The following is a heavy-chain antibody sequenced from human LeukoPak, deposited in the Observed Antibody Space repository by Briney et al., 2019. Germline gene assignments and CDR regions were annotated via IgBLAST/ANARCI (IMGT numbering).Heavy chain of an antibody. Sequence: GGSLRLSCEAYGSTFSSYIMHWVSQAPGEGLEWVEVILYDGSNKDYADSVKGRFTSSRDNSKNTLYLQMNSLRAEDTAVYYCATPSGSYRHVDYWGQGTLVTVSS. D-gene: IGHD1-26*01. J-gene: IGHJ4*02. CDR3: ATPSGSYRHVDY. V-gene: IGHV3-30-3*01. CDR1: GSTFSSYI. CDR2: ILYDGSNK.